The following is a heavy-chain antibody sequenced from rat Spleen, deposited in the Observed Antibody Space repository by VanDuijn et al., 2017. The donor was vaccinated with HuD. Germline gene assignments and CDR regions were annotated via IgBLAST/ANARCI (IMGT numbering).Heavy chain of an antibody. V-gene: IGHV5-17*01. J-gene: IGHJ4*01. Sequence: EVQLVESGGGLVQPGRSLTLSCAASGFTFSDYAMAWVRQAPNKGLEWVGTIIYDGRSTYYRDSVKGRFTISRDNAKSTLYLQMDSLRSEDTATYYCAKLGSYRVMDAWGQGVSVTVSS. CDR1: GFTFSDYA. D-gene: IGHD1-3*01. CDR3: AKLGSYRVMDA. CDR2: IIYDGRST.